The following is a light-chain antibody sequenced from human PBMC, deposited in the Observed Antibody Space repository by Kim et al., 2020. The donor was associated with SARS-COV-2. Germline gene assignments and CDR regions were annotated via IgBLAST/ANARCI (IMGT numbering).Light chain of an antibody. CDR2: GAS. J-gene: IGKJ4*01. Sequence: SPGERATLSCTASQSVSSDLAWYQQKPGQAPRLLIYGASTRATGIPARFSGSGSGTEFTLTINSLQSEDFAVYYCQQYNNWPPGTFGGGTKVDIK. CDR3: QQYNNWPPGT. V-gene: IGKV3-15*01. CDR1: QSVSSD.